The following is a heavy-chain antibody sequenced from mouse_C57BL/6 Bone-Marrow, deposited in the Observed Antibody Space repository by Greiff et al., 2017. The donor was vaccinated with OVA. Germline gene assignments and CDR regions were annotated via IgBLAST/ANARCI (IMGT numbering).Heavy chain of an antibody. J-gene: IGHJ2*01. CDR2: IDPENGDT. CDR3: TKGIVTFDY. V-gene: IGHV14-4*01. D-gene: IGHD2-5*01. CDR1: GFNIKDDY. Sequence: VQLQQSGAELVRPGASVKLSCTASGFNIKDDYMHWVKQRPEQGLEWIGWIDPENGDTEYASKFQGKATITADTSSNTAYLQLSSLTSEDTAVYYCTKGIVTFDYWGQGTTLTASS.